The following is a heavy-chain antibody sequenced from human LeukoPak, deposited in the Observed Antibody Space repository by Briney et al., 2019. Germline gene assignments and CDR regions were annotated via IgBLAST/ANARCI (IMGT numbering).Heavy chain of an antibody. J-gene: IGHJ6*03. Sequence: GGSLRLSCAASAFTFSSYAMSWVRQAPGKGLEWVSAISGSGGSTYYADSVKGRFTISRDNSKNTLYLQMNSLRAEDTAVYYCAKPYYYDSRGYYYYYYMDVWGKGTTVTVSS. V-gene: IGHV3-23*01. D-gene: IGHD3-22*01. CDR1: AFTFSSYA. CDR2: ISGSGGST. CDR3: AKPYYYDSRGYYYYYYMDV.